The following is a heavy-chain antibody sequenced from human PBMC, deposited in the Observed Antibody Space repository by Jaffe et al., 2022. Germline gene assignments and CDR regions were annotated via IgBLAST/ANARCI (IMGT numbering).Heavy chain of an antibody. Sequence: QVQLQESGPGLVKPSETLSLTCAVSGYSISSGYYWGWIRQPPGKGLEWIGSIYHSGSTYYNPSLKSRVTISVDTSKNQFSLKLSSVTAADTAVYYCARCRIQLSYGNYNWFDPWGQGTLVTVSS. V-gene: IGHV4-38-2*01. CDR3: ARCRIQLSYGNYNWFDP. CDR1: GYSISSGYY. D-gene: IGHD5-18*01. CDR2: IYHSGST. J-gene: IGHJ5*02.